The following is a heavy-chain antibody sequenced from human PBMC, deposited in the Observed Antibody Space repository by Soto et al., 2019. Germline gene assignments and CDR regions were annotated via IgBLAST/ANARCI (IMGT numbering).Heavy chain of an antibody. V-gene: IGHV1-69*01. J-gene: IGHJ6*02. CDR1: GGTFSSYA. D-gene: IGHD3-3*01. CDR2: IIPIFGTA. CDR3: ARQGGADDSLLEWFPYGMDV. Sequence: QVQLVQSGAEVKKPGSSVKVSCKASGGTFSSYAISWVRQAPGQGLEWMGGIIPIFGTANYAQKFQGRVTITADESTSTAYMELSSLRSEDTAVYYCARQGGADDSLLEWFPYGMDVWGQGTTVTVSS.